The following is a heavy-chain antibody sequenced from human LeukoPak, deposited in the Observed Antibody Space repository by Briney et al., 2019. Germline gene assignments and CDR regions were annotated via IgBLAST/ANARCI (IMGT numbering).Heavy chain of an antibody. CDR2: IYHSGST. V-gene: IGHV4-4*02. Sequence: PSETLSLTCAVSVGSISSSNWWSWVRQPPGKGLEWIGEIYHSGSTNYNPSLKSRVTISVDKSKNQFSLKLSSVTAADTAVYYCARDSGSGILQLYYFDYWGQGTLVTVSS. J-gene: IGHJ4*02. CDR3: ARDSGSGILQLYYFDY. CDR1: VGSISSSNW. D-gene: IGHD3-10*01.